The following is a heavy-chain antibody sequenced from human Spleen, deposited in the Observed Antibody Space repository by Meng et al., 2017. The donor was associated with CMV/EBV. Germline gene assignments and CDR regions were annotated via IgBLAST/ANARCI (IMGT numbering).Heavy chain of an antibody. CDR3: AKNHMVVKTTAVTSLDH. CDR1: GFTFSNYG. CDR2: IRFDGSDK. Sequence: GESLKISCAASGFTFSNYGMDWVRQAPGKGLEWVAFIRFDGSDKYYADSVKGRFTVSRDNSKSTLYLQMNSLRPEDTAVYYCAKNHMVVKTTAVTSLDHWGQGTLVTVSS. J-gene: IGHJ4*02. V-gene: IGHV3-30*02. D-gene: IGHD2-21*01.